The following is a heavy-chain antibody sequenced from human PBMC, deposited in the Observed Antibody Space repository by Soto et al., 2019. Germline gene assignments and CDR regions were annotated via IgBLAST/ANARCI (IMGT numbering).Heavy chain of an antibody. CDR2: IWYDGSNK. D-gene: IGHD2-15*01. J-gene: IGHJ4*02. V-gene: IGHV3-33*01. Sequence: QVQLVESGGGVVQPGRSLRLSCAASGFTFSSYGMHWVRQAPGKGLEWVAVIWYDGSNKYYADYVKGRFTISRDNSKNTLYLQMNSLRAEDKAVYYCARDPGYCSGGSCYPGYWGQGTLVTVSS. CDR3: ARDPGYCSGGSCYPGY. CDR1: GFTFSSYG.